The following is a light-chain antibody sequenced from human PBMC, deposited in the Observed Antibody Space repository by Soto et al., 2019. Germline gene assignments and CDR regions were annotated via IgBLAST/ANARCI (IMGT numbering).Light chain of an antibody. J-gene: IGLJ1*01. V-gene: IGLV2-14*01. CDR3: SSYGSTSTRYV. CDR1: SSDVGGYNY. Sequence: QSALTQPASVSGSPGQSITISCNGTSSDVGGYNYVSWYQQHPGKAPKLMIYEVSNRPSGVSNRFSGSKSGNTASLTISGLQAEDEADYFCSSYGSTSTRYVFGTGTKLTVL. CDR2: EVS.